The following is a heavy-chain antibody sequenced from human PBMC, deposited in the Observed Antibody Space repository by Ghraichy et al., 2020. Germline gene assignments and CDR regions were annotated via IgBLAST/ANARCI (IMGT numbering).Heavy chain of an antibody. Sequence: GGSLRLSCAASGFTFSSYAMSWVRQAPGKGLEWVSAISGSGGSTYYADSVKGRFTISRDNSKNTLYLQMNSLRAEDTAVYYCAKTQSRCSGTSCYNFDDWGQGTLVTVSS. D-gene: IGHD2-2*02. CDR2: ISGSGGST. CDR3: AKTQSRCSGTSCYNFDD. J-gene: IGHJ4*02. CDR1: GFTFSSYA. V-gene: IGHV3-23*01.